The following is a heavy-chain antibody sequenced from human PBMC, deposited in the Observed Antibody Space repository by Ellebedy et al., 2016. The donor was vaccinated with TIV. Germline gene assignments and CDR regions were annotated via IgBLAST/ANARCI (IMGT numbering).Heavy chain of an antibody. D-gene: IGHD6-13*01. Sequence: MPSETLSLTCTVSGGSISSYYWSWIRQPPGKGLEWIGYIYCSVSTNYNPSLTSRVTISVDTSKNHFSLRLTSVTAADTAVYYCARVVWQQPVSYAFDFWGQGTMVTVSS. J-gene: IGHJ3*01. CDR1: GGSISSYY. CDR2: IYCSVST. V-gene: IGHV4-59*01. CDR3: ARVVWQQPVSYAFDF.